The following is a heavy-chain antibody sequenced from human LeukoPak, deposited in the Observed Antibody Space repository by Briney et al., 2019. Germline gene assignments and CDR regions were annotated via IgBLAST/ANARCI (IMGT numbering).Heavy chain of an antibody. Sequence: ASVKVSCKTSGYTFTNYYMHWVRQAPGQGLEWMGIINPSGGSTSYAQKFQGRVTMTRDTSTSTVYMELSSLRSEDTAVYYCARDTVRPNALDYWGQGTLVTVSS. D-gene: IGHD2-8*01. V-gene: IGHV1-46*01. CDR1: GYTFTNYY. CDR3: ARDTVRPNALDY. J-gene: IGHJ4*02. CDR2: INPSGGST.